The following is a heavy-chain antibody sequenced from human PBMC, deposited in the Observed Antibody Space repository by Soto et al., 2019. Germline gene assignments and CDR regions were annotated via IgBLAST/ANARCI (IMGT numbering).Heavy chain of an antibody. D-gene: IGHD3-10*01. Sequence: EVQLLESGGGLVQRGGSLRLSCAASGFTFSSHAMSWVRQAPGKGLEWVSAITGSGGSTYYADSVKGRFTISRDNSKNTLYLQMNSLRAEDTAAYYCAKYFFVHYGSGSYYNHWGQGILVTVSS. CDR1: GFTFSSHA. V-gene: IGHV3-23*01. CDR3: AKYFFVHYGSGSYYNH. CDR2: ITGSGGST. J-gene: IGHJ5*02.